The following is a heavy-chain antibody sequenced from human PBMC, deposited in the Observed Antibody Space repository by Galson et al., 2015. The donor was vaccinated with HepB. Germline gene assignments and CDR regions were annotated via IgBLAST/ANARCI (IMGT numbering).Heavy chain of an antibody. D-gene: IGHD5-18*01. CDR3: AKGPRVDTAMVTAPFFDY. J-gene: IGHJ4*02. CDR2: ISGSGGST. CDR1: GFTFSSYA. Sequence: SLRLSCAASGFTFSSYAMSWVRQAPGKGLEWVSAISGSGGSTYYADSVKGRFTISRDNSKSTLYLQMNSLRAEDTAVYYCAKGPRVDTAMVTAPFFDYWGQGTLVTVSS. V-gene: IGHV3-23*01.